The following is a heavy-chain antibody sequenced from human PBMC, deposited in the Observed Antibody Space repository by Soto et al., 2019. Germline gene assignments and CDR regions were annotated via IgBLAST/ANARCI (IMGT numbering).Heavy chain of an antibody. CDR1: GGSFSGYY. CDR2: INHSGST. J-gene: IGHJ4*02. Sequence: PSETLSLTCAVYGGSFSGYYWSWIRQPPGKGLEWIGEINHSGSTNYNPSLKSRVTISVDTSKNQFSLKLSSVTAADTAVYYCARSRYYYGSGSYRLRNYFDYWGQGTLVTVSS. CDR3: ARSRYYYGSGSYRLRNYFDY. D-gene: IGHD3-10*01. V-gene: IGHV4-34*01.